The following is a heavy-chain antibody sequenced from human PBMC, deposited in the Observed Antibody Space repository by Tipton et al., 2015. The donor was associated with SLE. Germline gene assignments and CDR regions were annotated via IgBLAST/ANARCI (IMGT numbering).Heavy chain of an antibody. Sequence: SLRLSCAASGFTFSSYDMHWVRQATGKGLEWVSAIGTAGDTYYPGSVKGRFTISRENAKNSLYLQMNSLRAGDTAVYYCARGFYYYDSSGYSTAFDYWGQGTLVTVSS. D-gene: IGHD3-22*01. CDR1: GFTFSSYD. V-gene: IGHV3-13*01. J-gene: IGHJ4*02. CDR2: IGTAGDT. CDR3: ARGFYYYDSSGYSTAFDY.